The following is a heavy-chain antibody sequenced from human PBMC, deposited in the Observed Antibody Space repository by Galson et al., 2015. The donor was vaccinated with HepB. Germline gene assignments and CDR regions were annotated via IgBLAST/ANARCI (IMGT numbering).Heavy chain of an antibody. D-gene: IGHD3-3*01. CDR1: GFTFSSYA. V-gene: IGHV3-30*04. CDR2: ISCDGSNK. CDR3: ARVERSSDFWSGRDYYYYGMDV. J-gene: IGHJ6*02. Sequence: SLRLSCAASGFTFSSYAMHWVRQAPGKGLEWVAVISCDGSNKYYADSVKGRFTISRDNSKNTLYLQMNSLRAEDTAVYYCARVERSSDFWSGRDYYYYGMDVWGQGTTVTVSS.